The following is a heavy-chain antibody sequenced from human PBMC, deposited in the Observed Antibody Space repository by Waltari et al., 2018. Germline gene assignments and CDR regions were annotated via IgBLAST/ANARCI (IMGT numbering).Heavy chain of an antibody. J-gene: IGHJ4*02. D-gene: IGHD2-8*01. CDR2: ISWNSGKT. CDR1: GFTFEHYA. V-gene: IGHV3-9*01. CDR3: ARKRAPYYDINGGPFFDC. Sequence: EVQLVESGGDLVQPGRSLRLSCAASGFTFEHYAMQWVRQIPGKSLEWVSGISWNSGKTAYADAVKGRVTISRDTAKNSLYLQMDSLRPEDTALYYCARKRAPYYDINGGPFFDCWGQGTLVTVSS.